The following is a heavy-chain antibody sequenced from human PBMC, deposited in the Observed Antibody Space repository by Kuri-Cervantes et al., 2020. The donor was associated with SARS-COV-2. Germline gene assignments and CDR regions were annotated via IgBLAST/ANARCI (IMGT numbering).Heavy chain of an antibody. CDR3: ARGLMGYCTGGVCPTRIDP. CDR1: CGSISSGDYY. V-gene: IGHV4-30-4*01. Sequence: LRLSCTVSCGSISSGDYYWSWIRQPPGKGLEWNGYIYYSGSTYYNPSLKSRVTISVDTSKNQFSLKLSSVTAADTAVYYCARGLMGYCTGGVCPTRIDPWGQGTLVTVSS. J-gene: IGHJ5*02. CDR2: IYYSGST. D-gene: IGHD2-8*02.